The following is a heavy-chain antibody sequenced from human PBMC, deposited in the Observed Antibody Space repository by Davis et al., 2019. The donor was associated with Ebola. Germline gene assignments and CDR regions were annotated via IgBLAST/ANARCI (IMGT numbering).Heavy chain of an antibody. J-gene: IGHJ5*02. CDR1: GYTFINYD. V-gene: IGHV1-8*01. CDR3: ARGRKVAKMGSWFDP. D-gene: IGHD5-12*01. CDR2: MNPNSANT. Sequence: ASVKVSCKASGYTFINYDVHWVRQGTGHGLEWLGWMNPNSANTGYGQKFQGRVTMTRNTSISTAYMELSSLTSEDTAVYYCARGRKVAKMGSWFDPWGQGTLVTVSS.